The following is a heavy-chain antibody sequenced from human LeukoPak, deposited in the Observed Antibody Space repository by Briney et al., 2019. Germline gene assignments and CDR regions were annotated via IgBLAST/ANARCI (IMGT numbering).Heavy chain of an antibody. CDR1: GFTVSSNY. Sequence: PGGSLRLSCAASGFTVSSNYMSWVRQAPGKGLEWVSIIYSGGSTFYADSVKGRFTISRDNAKNSLYLQMNSLRAEDTAVYYCAREPTGYLIDYWGQGTLVTVSS. V-gene: IGHV3-53*01. D-gene: IGHD3-9*01. CDR3: AREPTGYLIDY. CDR2: IYSGGST. J-gene: IGHJ4*02.